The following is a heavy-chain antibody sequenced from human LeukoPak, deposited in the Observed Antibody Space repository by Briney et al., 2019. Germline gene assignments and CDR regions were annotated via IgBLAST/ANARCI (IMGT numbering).Heavy chain of an antibody. Sequence: GGSLRLSCAASGFTFSSYAMSWVRQAPGKGLEWVSAISGSGGSTYYADSVKGRFTISRDNSKNTLYLQMNSLRAEDTAVYYCAKDRRAGLRIVVVPAAMTDWGQGTLVTVSS. J-gene: IGHJ4*02. CDR3: AKDRRAGLRIVVVPAAMTD. D-gene: IGHD2-2*01. V-gene: IGHV3-23*01. CDR2: ISGSGGST. CDR1: GFTFSSYA.